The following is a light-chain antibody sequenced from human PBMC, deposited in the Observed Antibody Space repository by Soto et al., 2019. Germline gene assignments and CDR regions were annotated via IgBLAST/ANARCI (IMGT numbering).Light chain of an antibody. CDR3: AAWDDSLSGYV. CDR1: SSNIGSNY. Sequence: QSVLTQPPSASGTPGQRVTISCSGSSSNIGSNYVYWHQQLPGTAPKLLIYRNNQRPSGAPDRFSGSKSGTSASLAISGLRSEDEADYYCAAWDDSLSGYVFGTGTKVTVL. CDR2: RNN. J-gene: IGLJ1*01. V-gene: IGLV1-47*01.